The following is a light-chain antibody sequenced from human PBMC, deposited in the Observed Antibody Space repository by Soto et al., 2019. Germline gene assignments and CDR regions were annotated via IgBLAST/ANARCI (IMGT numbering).Light chain of an antibody. Sequence: EIVLTQSPGTLSLSPGERATLSCRASQSVSSSYLAWYQQKPGQAPRLLIYGASSRATGIRDRFSGSGSGTGFNFTISRVEPEDFAVDYCQCYGSCTRRTFGPGTKGEIK. CDR2: GAS. J-gene: IGKJ1*01. CDR3: QCYGSCTRRT. V-gene: IGKV3-20*01. CDR1: QSVSSSY.